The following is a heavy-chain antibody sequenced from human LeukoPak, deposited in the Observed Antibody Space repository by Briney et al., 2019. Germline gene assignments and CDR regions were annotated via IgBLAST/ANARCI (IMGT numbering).Heavy chain of an antibody. J-gene: IGHJ3*02. CDR1: GFTFNNYG. CDR3: AKDLGLGSYFGDAAGI. D-gene: IGHD3-10*01. Sequence: GGPLRLSCAASGFTFNNYGMHWVRQAPGKGLEWVSFIRFDGSNNYYIDSVKGRFTISRENSKNTLFLQMNSLRPEDTAVYFCAKDLGLGSYFGDAAGIWGQGTMVIVSS. CDR2: IRFDGSNN. V-gene: IGHV3-30*02.